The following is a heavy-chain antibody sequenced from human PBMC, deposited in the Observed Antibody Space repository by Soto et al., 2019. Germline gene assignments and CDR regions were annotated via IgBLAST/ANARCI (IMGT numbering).Heavy chain of an antibody. J-gene: IGHJ4*02. CDR1: GGSFSGYY. CDR2: INHSGST. Sequence: PSETLSLTGAVYGGSFSGYYWSWIRQPPGKGLEWIGEINHSGSTNYNPSLKSRVTISVDTSKNQFSLKLSSVTAADTAVYYCERGSSNFDYWGQGTLVTVSS. V-gene: IGHV4-34*01. CDR3: ERGSSNFDY. D-gene: IGHD6-13*01.